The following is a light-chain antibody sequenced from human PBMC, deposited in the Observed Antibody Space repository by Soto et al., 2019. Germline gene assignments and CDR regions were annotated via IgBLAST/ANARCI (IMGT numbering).Light chain of an antibody. CDR1: QSLSINS. J-gene: IGKJ3*01. V-gene: IGKV3-20*01. Sequence: EILLTQSPGTLSLSPGEISTLSCRSSQSLSINSLAWYQQKPGQSPRLLVYGASTRDTGIPDRFRGSGSGTDFALTISSLEPEDFAMYYCQQYDGSPLTFGPGTKVDIK. CDR2: GAS. CDR3: QQYDGSPLT.